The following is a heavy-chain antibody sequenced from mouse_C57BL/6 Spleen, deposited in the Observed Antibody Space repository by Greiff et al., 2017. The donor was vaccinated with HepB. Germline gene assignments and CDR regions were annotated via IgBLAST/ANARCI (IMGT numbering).Heavy chain of an antibody. CDR1: GYSITSGYY. Sequence: EVQLQQSGPGLVKPSQSLSLTCSVTGYSITSGYYWNWIRQFPGNKLEWMGYISYDGSNNYNPSLKNRISITRDTSKNQFFLKLKSVTTEDTATYYCAREGGTTVVEEGFDYWGQGTTLTVSS. CDR2: ISYDGSN. J-gene: IGHJ2*01. D-gene: IGHD1-1*01. V-gene: IGHV3-6*01. CDR3: AREGGTTVVEEGFDY.